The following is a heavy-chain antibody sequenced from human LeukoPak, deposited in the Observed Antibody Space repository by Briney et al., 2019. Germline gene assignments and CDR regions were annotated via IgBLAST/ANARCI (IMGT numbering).Heavy chain of an antibody. CDR2: IHDVGTT. D-gene: IGHD2-8*01. CDR1: GGPITNSY. CDR3: AKWASDNRAFDL. Sequence: SEALSLTCTVSGGPITNSYWSWIRQSPGKGLEWIGYIHDVGTTNHNPSLKSRVTLSIDTSANQFSLTLRSVTTADTAVYFCAKWASDNRAFDLWGQGTLVTVSS. J-gene: IGHJ4*02. V-gene: IGHV4-59*01.